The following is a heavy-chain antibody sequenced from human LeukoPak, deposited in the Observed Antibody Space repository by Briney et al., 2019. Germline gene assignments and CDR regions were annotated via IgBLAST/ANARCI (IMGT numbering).Heavy chain of an antibody. V-gene: IGHV4-59*01. Sequence: SETLSLTCTVSGGSISGYYWSWIRQPPGKELEWIGHIYYSGNTNYNPSLNSRLTISLDTSKNQFSLKMSAVTAADTAVYYCARDTGDYVSYWYFDLWGRSTLVTVSS. CDR3: ARDTGDYVSYWYFDL. CDR2: IYYSGNT. J-gene: IGHJ2*01. D-gene: IGHD4-17*01. CDR1: GGSISGYY.